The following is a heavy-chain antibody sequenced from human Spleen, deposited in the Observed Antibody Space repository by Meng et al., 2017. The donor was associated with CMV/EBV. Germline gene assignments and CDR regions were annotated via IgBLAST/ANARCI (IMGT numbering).Heavy chain of an antibody. V-gene: IGHV1-2*02. D-gene: IGHD6-19*01. Sequence: ASVKVSCKASGYTFTGYYMHWVRQAPGQGLEWMGWINPNSGGTNYAQKFQGRVTMTRDTSISTAYMELSRLRSDDTAVYYCAKGPGVAGSRTYYFDFWGPGTLVTVSS. CDR2: INPNSGGT. CDR3: AKGPGVAGSRTYYFDF. CDR1: GYTFTGYY. J-gene: IGHJ4*02.